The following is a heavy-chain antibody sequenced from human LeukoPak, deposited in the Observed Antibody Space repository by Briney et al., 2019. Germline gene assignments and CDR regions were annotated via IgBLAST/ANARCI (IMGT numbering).Heavy chain of an antibody. CDR1: GFTFSSCA. D-gene: IGHD1-26*01. CDR3: ARRSGSYWGYAFDI. CDR2: ISRIVTT. Sequence: GGSRRLSCAASGFTFSSCAMSWVCQAPGRGLEWVSLISRIVTTYYADSVKGRVTVSRDNSKNTLYLQMNSLRAEDTAVYYCARRSGSYWGYAFDIWGQGTMVTVSS. V-gene: IGHV3-23*01. J-gene: IGHJ3*02.